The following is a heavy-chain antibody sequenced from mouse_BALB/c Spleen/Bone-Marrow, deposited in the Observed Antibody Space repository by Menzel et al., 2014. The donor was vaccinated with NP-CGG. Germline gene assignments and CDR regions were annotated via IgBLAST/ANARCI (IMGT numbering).Heavy chain of an antibody. CDR2: INPSNGGT. CDR3: TRWRILEGLDY. J-gene: IGHJ2*01. V-gene: IGHV1S81*02. Sequence: VQLQQPGAELVKPGASVKLSCKASGYTFTSYYMYWVKQRPGQGLEWIGEINPSNGGTNFNEKFKSKATLTVDKSSSTAYMQLSSLTSEDSAVYYCTRWRILEGLDYWGQGTTLTVSS. CDR1: GYTFTSYY.